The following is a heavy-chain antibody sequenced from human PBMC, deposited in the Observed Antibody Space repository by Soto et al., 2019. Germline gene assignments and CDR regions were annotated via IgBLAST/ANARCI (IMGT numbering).Heavy chain of an antibody. Sequence: SETLSLTCTVSGGSILDSTYYWAWIRHSPGKGLEWIGTIFYSGGTFYTPPLKSRVTMSVDTSNNQFSLKLSSVTAADTAVYYCARQASGYYYGWFDPWGQGTLVTVSS. CDR3: ARQASGYYYGWFDP. V-gene: IGHV4-39*01. CDR2: IFYSGGT. J-gene: IGHJ5*02. D-gene: IGHD3-22*01. CDR1: GGSILDSTYY.